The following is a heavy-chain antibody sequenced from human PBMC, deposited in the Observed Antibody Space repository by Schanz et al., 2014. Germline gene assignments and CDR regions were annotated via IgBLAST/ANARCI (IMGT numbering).Heavy chain of an antibody. CDR2: INHGGST. Sequence: QVQLQQWGAGLLKPSETLSLTCAVYGGSFSGYYWSWIRQPPGKGLEWIAEINHGGSTNYNPSLKSRVTISVDTSKNQFSLKWRSVTAADTAVYYCARAARRTRVVPLYFDYWGQGTLVTVSS. J-gene: IGHJ4*02. V-gene: IGHV4-34*01. CDR3: ARAARRTRVVPLYFDY. D-gene: IGHD2-2*01. CDR1: GGSFSGYY.